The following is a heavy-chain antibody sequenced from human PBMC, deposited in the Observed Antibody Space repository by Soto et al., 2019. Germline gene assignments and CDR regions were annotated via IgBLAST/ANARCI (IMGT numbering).Heavy chain of an antibody. V-gene: IGHV4-30-4*08. CDR3: ARVVYYYDSSAEFDY. CDR1: GGSISSCDYY. D-gene: IGHD3-22*01. CDR2: IYYSGST. J-gene: IGHJ4*02. Sequence: SETLSLTCTVSGGSISSCDYYWSWIRHPPGKGLEWVGYIYYSGSTYYNPSLKSRVTISVDTSKNQFSLKLSSVTAADTAVYYCARVVYYYDSSAEFDYWGQGTLVTVSS.